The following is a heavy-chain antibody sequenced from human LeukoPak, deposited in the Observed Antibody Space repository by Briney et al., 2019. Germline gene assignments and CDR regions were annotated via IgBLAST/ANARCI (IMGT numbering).Heavy chain of an antibody. V-gene: IGHV7-4-1*02. D-gene: IGHD6-13*01. Sequence: ASVKVSCKGSGYTFTNYAVNWVRQAPGQGLEWMGWINTNTGNPTYAQGFTGRFVFSLDTSVSTAYLQISSLKAEDTAVYYCAREGRSGSSWYLANWGQGVLVTVSS. J-gene: IGHJ4*02. CDR2: INTNTGNP. CDR3: AREGRSGSSWYLAN. CDR1: GYTFTNYA.